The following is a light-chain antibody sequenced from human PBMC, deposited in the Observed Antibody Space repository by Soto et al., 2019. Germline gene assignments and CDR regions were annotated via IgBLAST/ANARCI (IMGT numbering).Light chain of an antibody. Sequence: EIVLTQSPGTLSLSPGERATLSCRASQSVSSSYLAWYQQKPGQAPRLLIYNASSRTTGIPDRFSGSGSGTDFTLTINRLEPADFAVYFCQQYSSSQGWTFGQGTKVDIK. CDR3: QQYSSSQGWT. V-gene: IGKV3-20*01. CDR2: NAS. J-gene: IGKJ1*01. CDR1: QSVSSSY.